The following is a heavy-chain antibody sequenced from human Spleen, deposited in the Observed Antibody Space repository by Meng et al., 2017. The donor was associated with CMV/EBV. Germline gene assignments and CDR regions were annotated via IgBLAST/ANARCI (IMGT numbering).Heavy chain of an antibody. V-gene: IGHV4-61*01. D-gene: IGHD6-6*01. CDR2: IYNSGTT. CDR1: GASVSSILYY. J-gene: IGHJ4*01. Sequence: SETLSLTCTVSGASVSSILYYWSWVRQPPGKGLEWIGYIYNSGTTNYNPSLKGRVTISVETSNNQFFHNLTSVTSADTAVYYCAGGNESSSYWVRGTLVTVSS. CDR3: AGGNESSSY.